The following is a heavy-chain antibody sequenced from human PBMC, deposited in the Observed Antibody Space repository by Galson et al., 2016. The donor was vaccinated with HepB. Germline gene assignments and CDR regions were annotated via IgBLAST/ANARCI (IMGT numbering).Heavy chain of an antibody. J-gene: IGHJ4*02. Sequence: SLRLSCAASGFTFTNYAMTWVRQAPGKGLEWVSAISSSAGSTYYADSVKGRFSISRDHSKNTLYLQMNSLRAEDTALYYCAKVKSLAFYGTFDYWGQGTLVTVSS. CDR3: AKVKSLAFYGTFDY. D-gene: IGHD4-17*01. CDR1: GFTFTNYA. V-gene: IGHV3-23*01. CDR2: ISSSAGST.